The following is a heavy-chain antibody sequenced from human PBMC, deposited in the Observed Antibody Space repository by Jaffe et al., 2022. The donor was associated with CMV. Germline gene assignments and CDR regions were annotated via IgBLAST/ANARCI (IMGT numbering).Heavy chain of an antibody. D-gene: IGHD6-13*01. CDR3: ARGRSSSWYPIGYYYYGMDV. CDR2: MNPNSGNT. J-gene: IGHJ6*02. V-gene: IGHV1-8*01. CDR1: GYTFTSYD. Sequence: QVQLVQSGAEVKKPGASVKVSCKASGYTFTSYDINWVRQATGQGLEWMGWMNPNSGNTGYAQKFQGRVTMTRNTSISTAYMELSSLRSEDTAVYYCARGRSSSWYPIGYYYYGMDVWGQGTTVTVSS.